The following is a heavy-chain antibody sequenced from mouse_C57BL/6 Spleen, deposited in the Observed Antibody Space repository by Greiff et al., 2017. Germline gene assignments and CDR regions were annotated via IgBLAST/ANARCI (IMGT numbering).Heavy chain of an antibody. Sequence: EVMLVESGAELVKPGASVKLSCTASGFNIKDYYMHWVKQRTEQGLEWIGRIDPEDGETKYAPKFQGKATITADTSSNTAYLQLSSLTSEDTAVYYCARESPSYYSNPLYAMDYWGQGTSVTVSS. D-gene: IGHD2-5*01. V-gene: IGHV14-2*01. CDR1: GFNIKDYY. CDR2: IDPEDGET. J-gene: IGHJ4*01. CDR3: ARESPSYYSNPLYAMDY.